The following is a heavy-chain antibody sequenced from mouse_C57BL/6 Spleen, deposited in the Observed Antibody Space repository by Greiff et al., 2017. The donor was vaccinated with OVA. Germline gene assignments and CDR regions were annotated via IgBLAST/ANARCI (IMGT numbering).Heavy chain of an antibody. CDR3: ARDRAVGYFDV. Sequence: EVKLMESGGGLVKPGGSLKLSCAASGFTFSSYAMSWVRQTPEKRLEWVATISDGGSYTYYPDNVKGRFTISRDNAKNNLYLQMSHLKSEDTAMYYCARDRAVGYFDVWGTGTTVTVSS. CDR1: GFTFSSYA. D-gene: IGHD3-1*01. CDR2: ISDGGSYT. J-gene: IGHJ1*03. V-gene: IGHV5-4*01.